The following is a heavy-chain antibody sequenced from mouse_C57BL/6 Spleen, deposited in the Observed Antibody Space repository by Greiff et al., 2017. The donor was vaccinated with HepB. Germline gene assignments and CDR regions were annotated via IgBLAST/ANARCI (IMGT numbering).Heavy chain of an antibody. Sequence: VQLQQSGAELVRPGTSVKLSCKASGYTFTSYWMHWVKQRPGQGLEWIGVIDPSDSYTNYNQKFKGKATLTVDTSSSTAYMQLSSLTSEDSAVYYWARGQLRLRWFAYWGQGTLVTVSA. CDR1: GYTFTSYW. CDR2: IDPSDSYT. D-gene: IGHD3-2*02. V-gene: IGHV1-59*01. J-gene: IGHJ3*01. CDR3: ARGQLRLRWFAY.